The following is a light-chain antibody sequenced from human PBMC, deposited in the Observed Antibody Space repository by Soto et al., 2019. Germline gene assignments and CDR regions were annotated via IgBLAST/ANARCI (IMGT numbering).Light chain of an antibody. CDR2: KAS. J-gene: IGKJ1*01. CDR3: QQYNSYPWT. Sequence: DIQMTQSPSTLSASVGDRVTITCRASQSISSWLAWYQQKPGKAPKLLIYKASSLESRVPSRFSGSGSGTESTLTISSLQPDDFATYYCQQYNSYPWTIGQGTKVEIK. CDR1: QSISSW. V-gene: IGKV1-5*03.